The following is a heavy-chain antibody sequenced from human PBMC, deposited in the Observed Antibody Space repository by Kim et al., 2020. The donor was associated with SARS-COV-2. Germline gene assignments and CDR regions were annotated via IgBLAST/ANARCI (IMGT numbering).Heavy chain of an antibody. Sequence: GGSLRLSCAASGFTFSSYWMHWVRQAPGKGLVWVSRINSDGSSTSYADSVKGRFTISRDNAKNTLYLQMNSLRAEDTAVYYCARGGRPLPYGYSSSWYSWVNYYYYGMDVWGQGTTVTVSS. V-gene: IGHV3-74*01. CDR1: GFTFSSYW. D-gene: IGHD6-13*01. CDR2: INSDGSST. CDR3: ARGGRPLPYGYSSSWYSWVNYYYYGMDV. J-gene: IGHJ6*02.